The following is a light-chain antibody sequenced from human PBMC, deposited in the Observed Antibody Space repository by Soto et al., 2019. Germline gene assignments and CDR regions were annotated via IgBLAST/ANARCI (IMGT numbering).Light chain of an antibody. Sequence: LTQPASVSGSPGQSITISCTGTSSDAGGYNYVSWYQQHPGKAPKLMIYDVSNRPSGVSNRFSGSRSGNTASLTISGLQAEDEADYYCSPYTSSSTLYVFGTGTKVTVL. CDR1: SSDAGGYNY. CDR2: DVS. J-gene: IGLJ1*01. CDR3: SPYTSSSTLYV. V-gene: IGLV2-14*01.